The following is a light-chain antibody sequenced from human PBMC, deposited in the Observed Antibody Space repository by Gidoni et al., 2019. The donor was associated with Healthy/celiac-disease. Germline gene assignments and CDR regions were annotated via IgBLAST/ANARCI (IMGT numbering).Light chain of an antibody. CDR2: GAS. V-gene: IGKV3-20*01. J-gene: IGKJ3*01. CDR3: RLFSSSPLLT. CDR1: QSVSSSY. Sequence: ENMLTPPSGTPSLSPGEGATISCRASQSVSSSYLAWYQQKPGQAPRLLIYGASSRATSIPDWCGSGRSCADFTLTISRLQPDDYAVYYCRLFSSSPLLTFGPGTKVDIK.